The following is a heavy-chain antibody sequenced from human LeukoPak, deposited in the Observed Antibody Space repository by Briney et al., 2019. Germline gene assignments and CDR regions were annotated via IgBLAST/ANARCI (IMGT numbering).Heavy chain of an antibody. Sequence: PGGSLRLSCAASGFTFSSYGMHWVRQAPGKGLEWVAVISYDGSSKYYADSVKGRFTISRDNSKNTLYLQMNSLRAEDTAVYYCARLGAAADLDSFYGMDVWGHGTTVTVSS. CDR3: ARLGAAADLDSFYGMDV. CDR1: GFTFSSYG. V-gene: IGHV3-30*03. J-gene: IGHJ6*02. D-gene: IGHD6-13*01. CDR2: ISYDGSSK.